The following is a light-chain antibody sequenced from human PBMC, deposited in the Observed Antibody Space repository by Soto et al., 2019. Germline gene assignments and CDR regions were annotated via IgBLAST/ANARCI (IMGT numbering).Light chain of an antibody. CDR2: AAS. J-gene: IGKJ4*01. CDR1: QGISTY. V-gene: IGKV1-9*01. Sequence: PLTQSPSSLSVSVGERVTITCRASQGISTYLAWYPPKPGKAPKLLIYAASTLQSGVPSRFSGSGSVTDCTLTISSLQPEDGATDYCQQLNSYPLTFGGGTKVDIK. CDR3: QQLNSYPLT.